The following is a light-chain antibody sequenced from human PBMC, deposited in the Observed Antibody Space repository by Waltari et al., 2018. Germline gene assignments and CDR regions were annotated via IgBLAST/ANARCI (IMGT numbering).Light chain of an antibody. CDR3: QQYNDLYS. Sequence: DIQMTQSPSSLSASVGDRVTINCRTSRSVGGWMAWFQQKPDKAPRLLIYEASSLADGVPSRFSGSGSATEFTLTISGLQPDDFATYYCQQYNDLYSFGRGTKLEI. J-gene: IGKJ2*01. V-gene: IGKV1-5*01. CDR1: RSVGGW. CDR2: EAS.